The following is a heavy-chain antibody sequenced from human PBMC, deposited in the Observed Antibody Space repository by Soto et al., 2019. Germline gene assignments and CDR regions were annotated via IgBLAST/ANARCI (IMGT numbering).Heavy chain of an antibody. D-gene: IGHD3-10*01. CDR2: ISGSGGST. CDR1: GFTFSRYD. Sequence: GGSLRLSCAASGFTFSRYDMTWVRQAPGKWLEWVSAISGSGGSTYYADSVKGRFTISRDNSKNTLYLQMNSLRAEDTAVYYCAKDPNYGSGSYYNDFDYWGQGT. J-gene: IGHJ4*02. V-gene: IGHV3-23*01. CDR3: AKDPNYGSGSYYNDFDY.